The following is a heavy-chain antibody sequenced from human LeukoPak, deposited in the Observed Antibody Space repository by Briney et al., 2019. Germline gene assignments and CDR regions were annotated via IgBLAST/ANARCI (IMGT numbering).Heavy chain of an antibody. CDR3: ARATYYYGSGSYFDY. J-gene: IGHJ4*02. D-gene: IGHD3-10*01. CDR2: IYTSVST. V-gene: IGHV4-4*07. CDR1: GGSISSYY. Sequence: SETLSLACTVSGGSISSYYWSWIRQPAGKGLEWIGRIYTSVSTNYNPPLKSRVTMSVDTSRNQFSLKLSSVTAADTAVYYCARATYYYGSGSYFDYWGQGTLVTVSS.